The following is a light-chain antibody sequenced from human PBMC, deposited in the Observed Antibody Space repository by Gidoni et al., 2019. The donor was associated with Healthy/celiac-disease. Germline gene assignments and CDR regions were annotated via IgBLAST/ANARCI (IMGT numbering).Light chain of an antibody. CDR3: QQYYSTPPMYT. V-gene: IGKV4-1*01. CDR1: QSVLYSSNNKNY. Sequence: DIVLTQSPDSLAVSLGERATINCKSSQSVLYSSNNKNYLDWYQQKPGQPPKLLIYWSSTRESGVPDRFSGSGSGTDFTLTISSLQAEDVAVYYCQQYYSTPPMYTFGQGTKLEIK. CDR2: WSS. J-gene: IGKJ2*01.